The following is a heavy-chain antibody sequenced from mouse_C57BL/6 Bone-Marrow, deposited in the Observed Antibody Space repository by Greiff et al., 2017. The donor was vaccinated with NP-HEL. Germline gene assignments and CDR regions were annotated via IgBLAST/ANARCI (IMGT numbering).Heavy chain of an antibody. V-gene: IGHV1-81*01. CDR2: IYPRSGNT. Sequence: VQLQQSGAELARPGASVKLSCKASGYTFTSYGISWVKQRPGQGLEWIGEIYPRSGNTYYNEKFKCKATLTADKSSSTAYMELRSLTSEDSAVYFCARGTVVAPFDYWGQGTTLTVSS. J-gene: IGHJ2*01. CDR3: ARGTVVAPFDY. D-gene: IGHD1-1*01. CDR1: GYTFTSYG.